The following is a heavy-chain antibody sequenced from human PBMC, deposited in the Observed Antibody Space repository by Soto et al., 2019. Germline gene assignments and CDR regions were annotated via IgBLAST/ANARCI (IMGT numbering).Heavy chain of an antibody. CDR1: GFMFRIYP. CDR2: ISFDGSKS. J-gene: IGHJ4*02. CDR3: ARENSGGHYFIDF. D-gene: IGHD1-26*01. Sequence: PGGSLRLSCSAAGFMFRIYPMHWVRQAPGKGLEWVATISFDGSKSFYTASAEGRFTISRDNAKDTLFLEMTNLSAEDTALYYCARENSGGHYFIDFWGQGTLVTVSS. V-gene: IGHV3-30*07.